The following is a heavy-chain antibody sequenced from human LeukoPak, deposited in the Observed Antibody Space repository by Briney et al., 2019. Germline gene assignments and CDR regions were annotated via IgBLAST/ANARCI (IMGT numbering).Heavy chain of an antibody. J-gene: IGHJ4*02. CDR3: VRDPQAAAFPLFY. D-gene: IGHD2-2*01. V-gene: IGHV1-18*04. CDR1: GCTFTSYG. Sequence: ASVKVTCKASGCTFTSYGFNWMRQAPGQGREWMGWINTYNGNTNYAHKLQGRVTMTTDTPTRTGYMELRGLRPDGTPVYFCVRDPQAAAFPLFYCGEGAPVTVSS. CDR2: INTYNGNT.